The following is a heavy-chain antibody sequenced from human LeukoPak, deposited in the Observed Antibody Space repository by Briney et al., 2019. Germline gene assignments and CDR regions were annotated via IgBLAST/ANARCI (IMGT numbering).Heavy chain of an antibody. CDR2: IYYSGST. CDR3: ARERSENYGSGSYSIDY. V-gene: IGHV4-39*07. J-gene: IGHJ4*02. CDR1: GGSISSSSYY. Sequence: SETLSLTCTVSGGSISSSSYYWGWLRQPPGKGLEWIGSIYYSGSTYYNPSLKSRVTISVDTSKNQFSLKLSSVTAADTAVYYCARERSENYGSGSYSIDYWGQGTLVTVSS. D-gene: IGHD3-10*01.